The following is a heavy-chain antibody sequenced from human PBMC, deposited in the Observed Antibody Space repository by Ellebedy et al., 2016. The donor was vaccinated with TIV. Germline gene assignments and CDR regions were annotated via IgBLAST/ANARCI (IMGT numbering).Heavy chain of an antibody. CDR1: GIIVSDYF. Sequence: GESLKISCEASGIIVSDYFMNWVRQAPGKGLEWVSVLYPDAKTNYTDSVNGRFIVSRDSSKNTLYLQMNSLTAEETAVYYCVRDPGGGGDFGDNWFDPWGQGTLVTVSS. CDR2: LYPDAKT. J-gene: IGHJ5*02. D-gene: IGHD2-21*01. CDR3: VRDPGGGGDFGDNWFDP. V-gene: IGHV3-66*01.